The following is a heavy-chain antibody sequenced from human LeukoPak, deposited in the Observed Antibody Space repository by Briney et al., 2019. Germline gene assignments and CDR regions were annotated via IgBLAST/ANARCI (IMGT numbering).Heavy chain of an antibody. CDR2: IHHSGST. D-gene: IGHD4-17*01. V-gene: IGHV4-4*02. J-gene: IGHJ4*02. CDR1: GGSISSGSW. CDR3: ARGGDYRFDY. Sequence: SETLSLTCAVSGGSISSGSWWGWIRQPPGKGLAWIGEIHHSGSTNYNPSLKSRVTLSVDKSKNQLSLRLTSVTAADTAVYYCARGGDYRFDYWGQGTLVTVSS.